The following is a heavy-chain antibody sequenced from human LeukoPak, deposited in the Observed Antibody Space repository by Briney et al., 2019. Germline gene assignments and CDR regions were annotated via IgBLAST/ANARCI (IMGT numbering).Heavy chain of an antibody. J-gene: IGHJ6*03. Sequence: PGGSLRLSCAASGFTFSSYWMSWVRHAPAKGLEWVANIKQDGSEKYYVDSVKGRFTISRDNAKNSLYLQMNSLRAEDTAVYYCAREGKYCSSTSCYGDYYYYMDVWGKGTTVTVSS. CDR2: IKQDGSEK. V-gene: IGHV3-7*01. CDR3: AREGKYCSSTSCYGDYYYYMDV. D-gene: IGHD2-2*01. CDR1: GFTFSSYW.